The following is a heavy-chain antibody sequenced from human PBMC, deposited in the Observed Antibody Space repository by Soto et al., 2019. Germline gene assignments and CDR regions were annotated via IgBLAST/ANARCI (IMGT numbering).Heavy chain of an antibody. CDR2: IIPVFGTT. Sequence: QVHLVQSGAEVKKPGSSVKVSCKASGGTFNNYVFIWVRQAPGQGLEWMGGIIPVFGTTNYAQKFHGRLTITADESTSTAYMELNNLISDDTAIYYCALVDQVVTNYRHWFDPWGQGTRVTVSS. CDR3: ALVDQVVTNYRHWFDP. V-gene: IGHV1-69*01. CDR1: GGTFNNYV. D-gene: IGHD2-21*02. J-gene: IGHJ5*02.